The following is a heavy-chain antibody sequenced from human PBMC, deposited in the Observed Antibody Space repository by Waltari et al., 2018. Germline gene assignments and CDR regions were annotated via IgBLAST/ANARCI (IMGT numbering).Heavy chain of an antibody. CDR3: ARGKAFDP. Sequence: VRLVESGGGRVEPGESLRLSCVGSGFSFDEYSMNWVRQAPGKGLEWVSSLNNGGDYKGYADSVEGRLTISRDNDKNTLYLQMNDWRVDDTAIYYCARGKAFDPWGQGTRVNVSS. CDR1: GFSFDEYS. V-gene: IGHV3-21*06. CDR2: LNNGGDYK. J-gene: IGHJ5*02.